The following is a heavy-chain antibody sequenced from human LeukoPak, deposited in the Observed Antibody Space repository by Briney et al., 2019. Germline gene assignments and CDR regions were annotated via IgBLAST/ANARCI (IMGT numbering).Heavy chain of an antibody. D-gene: IGHD6-25*01. CDR3: ARLLAAPYYINF. Sequence: GESMKISCKGSGYSFTSYWIGWVRQMPGKGLEWMGIIYPGDSDTRYSPSFQGQVSISVDTSIDTAYLQWSSVKASDTAMYYCARLLAAPYYINFWGQGTLVTVSS. J-gene: IGHJ4*02. V-gene: IGHV5-51*01. CDR2: IYPGDSDT. CDR1: GYSFTSYW.